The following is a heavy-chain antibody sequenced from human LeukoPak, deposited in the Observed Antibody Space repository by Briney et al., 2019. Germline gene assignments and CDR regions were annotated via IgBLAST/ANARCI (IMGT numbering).Heavy chain of an antibody. J-gene: IGHJ3*02. CDR1: GGSFSGYY. CDR3: ARDPLSTNDFDI. Sequence: KTSETLSLTCAVYGGSFSGYYWSWIRQPPGKGLEWIGEINHSGSTNYNPSLKSRVTISVDTSKNQFSLKLSSVTAADTAVYFCARDPLSTNDFDIWGQGTMVTVSS. D-gene: IGHD1-1*01. CDR2: INHSGST. V-gene: IGHV4-34*01.